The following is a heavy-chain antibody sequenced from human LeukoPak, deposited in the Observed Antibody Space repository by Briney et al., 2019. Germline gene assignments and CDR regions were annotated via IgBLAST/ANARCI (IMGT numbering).Heavy chain of an antibody. V-gene: IGHV4-59*08. Sequence: PSETLSLTCIVSGGSISSYYWSWIRQPPGKGLEWIGYIYYSGSTNYNPSLKSRVTISVDTSKNQFSLKLSSVTAADTAVYYCARRGSGSYGPSPFDYWGQGTLVTVSS. D-gene: IGHD1-26*01. CDR1: GGSISSYY. CDR3: ARRGSGSYGPSPFDY. CDR2: IYYSGST. J-gene: IGHJ4*02.